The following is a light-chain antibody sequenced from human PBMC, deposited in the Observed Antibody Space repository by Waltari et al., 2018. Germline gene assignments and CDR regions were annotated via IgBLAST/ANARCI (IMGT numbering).Light chain of an antibody. CDR1: ESLLYTSNNPNF. J-gene: IGKJ4*01. V-gene: IGKV4-1*01. CDR3: QQYYTSPLT. CDR2: WAS. Sequence: DIVMTQSPESLAVSLGERATITCRSSESLLYTSNNPNFLAWNQRKAGQPPKLLFYWASFRESGVPDRFSASGSGTDFILSISSLQAEDVAVYYCQQYYTSPLTFGGGTKVEIK.